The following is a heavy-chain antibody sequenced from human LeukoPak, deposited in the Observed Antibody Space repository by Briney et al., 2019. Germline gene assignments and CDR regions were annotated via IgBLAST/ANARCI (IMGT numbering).Heavy chain of an antibody. D-gene: IGHD5-12*01. CDR2: TSGSGVNS. CDR3: AKEYNGYDFDY. Sequence: GGSLRLSCAASGFTFSDYWMTWVRQAPGKGLEWVAATSGSGVNSYYADSVRGRFTISRDNSQNTLYLQMDSLRAEDTALYYCAKEYNGYDFDYWGQGTLVTVSS. CDR1: GFTFSDYW. V-gene: IGHV3-23*01. J-gene: IGHJ4*02.